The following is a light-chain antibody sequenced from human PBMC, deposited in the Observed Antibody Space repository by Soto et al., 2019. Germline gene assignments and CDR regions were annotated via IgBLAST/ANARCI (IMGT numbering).Light chain of an antibody. CDR2: DVS. Sequence: QSVLTLPRSVSGSPGQSVTISCTGTSSDVGGYNYVSWYQQHPGKAPKLMIYDVSQRPSGVPDRFSGSKSGNTASLAISGLQAEDEAVYYCYSYARSNSYVLGTGTNVNVL. V-gene: IGLV2-11*01. CDR3: YSYARSNSYV. CDR1: SSDVGGYNY. J-gene: IGLJ1*01.